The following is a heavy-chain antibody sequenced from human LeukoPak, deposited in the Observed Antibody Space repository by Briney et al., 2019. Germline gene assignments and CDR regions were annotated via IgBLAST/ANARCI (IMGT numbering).Heavy chain of an antibody. D-gene: IGHD1-14*01. J-gene: IGHJ6*02. CDR1: GASISGYF. CDR2: ISSSGNT. V-gene: IGHV4-59*01. Sequence: SETLSLTCTVSGASISGYFWSWIRQPPGKGLEWIGYISSSGNTNYNPSLKSRVTISVDTSKNRFSLKLSSVTAADTAVYYCARGPDISCMDVWGQGTTVTVSS. CDR3: ARGPDISCMDV.